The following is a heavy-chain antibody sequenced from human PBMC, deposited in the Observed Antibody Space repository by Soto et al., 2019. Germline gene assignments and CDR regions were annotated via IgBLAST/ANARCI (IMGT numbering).Heavy chain of an antibody. V-gene: IGHV3-23*01. CDR1: GFTFSSYA. CDR3: ANLAEGSVTHFDY. D-gene: IGHD4-17*01. CDR2: ISGSGGST. J-gene: IGHJ4*02. Sequence: GGFLRLSCAASGFTFSSYAMSWVRQAPGKGLEWVSAISGSGGSTYYADSVKGRFTISRDNSKNTLYLQMNSLRAEDTAVYYCANLAEGSVTHFDYWGQGTLVTVSS.